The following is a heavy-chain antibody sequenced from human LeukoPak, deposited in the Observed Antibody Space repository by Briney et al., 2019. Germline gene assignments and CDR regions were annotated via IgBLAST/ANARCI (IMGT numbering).Heavy chain of an antibody. J-gene: IGHJ4*02. CDR2: INHSGST. D-gene: IGHD6-13*01. CDR3: ARGLPPRYSRSPIDF. CDR1: GGSISSGGYY. V-gene: IGHV4-30-2*01. Sequence: SQTLSLTCTVSGGSISSGGYYWSWIRQPPGEGLEWIGEINHSGSTNYNPSLKSRVTISVDTSKNQFSLKLSSVTAADTAVYYCARGLPPRYSRSPIDFWGQGTLVTVPS.